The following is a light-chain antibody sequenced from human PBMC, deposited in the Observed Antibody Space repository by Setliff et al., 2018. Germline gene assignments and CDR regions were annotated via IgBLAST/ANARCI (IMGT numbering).Light chain of an antibody. CDR1: SIDVRGYTY. J-gene: IGLJ1*01. V-gene: IGLV2-8*01. CDR3: SSYVGGNNFV. CDR2: DVT. Sequence: QSVLTQPPSASGSPGQSVTTSCTGASIDVRGYTYVSWYQQHPGKAPQLIIYDVTRRPSGVPDRFSGSKSGNTASLTVSGLQAEDEADYYCSSYVGGNNFVFGSGTKVTVL.